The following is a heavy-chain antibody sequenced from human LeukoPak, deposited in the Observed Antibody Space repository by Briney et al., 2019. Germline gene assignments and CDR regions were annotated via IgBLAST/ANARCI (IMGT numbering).Heavy chain of an antibody. CDR3: ATTGIADAFDI. CDR2: INPNRGST. D-gene: IGHD1-14*01. CDR1: GYTFTSYY. J-gene: IGHJ3*02. Sequence: ASVKVSCKASGYTFTSYYMYWVRQAPGQGLEWMGIINPNRGSTSYAQKFQGRVTMTRDMSTSTVYMELSSLRSEDTAVYYCATTGIADAFDIWGQGTMVTVSS. V-gene: IGHV1-46*01.